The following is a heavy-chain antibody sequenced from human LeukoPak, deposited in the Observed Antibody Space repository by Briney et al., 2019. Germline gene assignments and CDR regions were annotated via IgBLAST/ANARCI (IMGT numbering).Heavy chain of an antibody. D-gene: IGHD4-23*01. Sequence: ASVKVSCKASGYTFTSYDINWVRQATGQGLEWMGWMNPNSGNTGYAQKFQGRVTMTRNTSISTAYMELSSLRSEDTAVYYCARGGNSDYCYYYGMDVWGQGTTVTVSS. V-gene: IGHV1-8*01. CDR3: ARGGNSDYCYYYGMDV. J-gene: IGHJ6*02. CDR1: GYTFTSYD. CDR2: MNPNSGNT.